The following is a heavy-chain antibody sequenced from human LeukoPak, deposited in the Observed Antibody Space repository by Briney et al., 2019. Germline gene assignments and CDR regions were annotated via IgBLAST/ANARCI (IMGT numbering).Heavy chain of an antibody. Sequence: SETLSLTCTVSGGSISRSSYYWGWIRQPPGKGLEWIGSIYYSGSTYYNPSLKSRVTISVDTSKNQFSLKLSSVTAADTAVYYCARQAVVVTAEKYYYMDVWGKGTTVTVSS. CDR3: ARQAVVVTAEKYYYMDV. J-gene: IGHJ6*03. CDR2: IYYSGST. V-gene: IGHV4-39*01. CDR1: GGSISRSSYY. D-gene: IGHD2-21*02.